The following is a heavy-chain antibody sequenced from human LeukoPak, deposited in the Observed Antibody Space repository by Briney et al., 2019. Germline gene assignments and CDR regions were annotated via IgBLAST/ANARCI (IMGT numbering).Heavy chain of an antibody. CDR3: TTGFTSSGYATLHAFDI. D-gene: IGHD3-22*01. Sequence: GGSLRLSCAASGFTFSDAWMNWVRQAPGKGLEWVGRIKSNTDGGTADYAAPVKGRFTISRDDSETTLYLQMNSLKTEDTALYYCTTGFTSSGYATLHAFDIWGQGKMVTVS. CDR2: IKSNTDGGTA. CDR1: GFTFSDAW. V-gene: IGHV3-15*07. J-gene: IGHJ3*02.